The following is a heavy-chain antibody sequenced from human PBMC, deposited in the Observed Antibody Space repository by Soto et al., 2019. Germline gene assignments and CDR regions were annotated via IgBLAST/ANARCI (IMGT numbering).Heavy chain of an antibody. CDR1: GLAFDDCA. CDR2: ISCSGISV. D-gene: IGHD6-19*01. J-gene: IGHJ1*01. Sequence: EVQLVESGGGLVQPGRSLRLSCATSGLAFDDCAIHWVRQAPGKGLEWVSGISCSGISVGYADSVKGRFTISRDNAKKSVFLQMNSLTAEDTALYSCAKAFSSGRGKFQHWGQGTLVTVSS. V-gene: IGHV3-9*01. CDR3: AKAFSSGRGKFQH.